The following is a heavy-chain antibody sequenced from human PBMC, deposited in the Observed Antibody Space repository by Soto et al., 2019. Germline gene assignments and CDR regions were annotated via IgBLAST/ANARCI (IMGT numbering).Heavy chain of an antibody. CDR1: GYTFTGYY. V-gene: IGHV1-2*04. CDR3: ARDLRCSSTSCYSGYYGMDV. CDR2: INPNSGGT. D-gene: IGHD2-2*01. J-gene: IGHJ6*02. Sequence: ASVKVSCKASGYTFTGYYMHWVRQAPGQGLEWMGWINPNSGGTNYAQKFQGWVTMTRDTSISTAYMELSRLRSDDTAVYYCARDLRCSSTSCYSGYYGMDVWGQGTTVTVSS.